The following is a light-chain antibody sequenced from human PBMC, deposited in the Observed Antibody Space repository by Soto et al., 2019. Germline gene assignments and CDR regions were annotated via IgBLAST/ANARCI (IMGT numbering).Light chain of an antibody. J-gene: IGKJ2*01. CDR2: LAS. V-gene: IGKV2-28*01. Sequence: DIVMTQSPLSLPVTPGEPASISCRSSQSLLNTNGYFYLDWYVQRPGQSPQLLIYLASTRATGVPDRFSGSGSGTDYTLKISKVEADDIGVYYCMQALQTPYTFGQGTKLEIK. CDR3: MQALQTPYT. CDR1: QSLLNTNGYFY.